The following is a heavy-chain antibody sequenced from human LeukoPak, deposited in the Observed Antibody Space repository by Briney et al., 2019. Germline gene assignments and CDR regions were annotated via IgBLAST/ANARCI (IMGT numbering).Heavy chain of an antibody. CDR2: INPDSGGT. D-gene: IGHD2-2*01. J-gene: IGHJ4*02. CDR1: GYTFTGYY. CDR3: ARGTTRIVVVPAAISSDLGY. Sequence: GASVKVSCKASGYTFTGYYMHWVRQAPGQGLEWMGWINPDSGGTNYAQKFQGRVTMTRDTSISTAYMELSRLRSDDTAVYYCARGTTRIVVVPAAISSDLGYWGQGTLVTVSS. V-gene: IGHV1-2*02.